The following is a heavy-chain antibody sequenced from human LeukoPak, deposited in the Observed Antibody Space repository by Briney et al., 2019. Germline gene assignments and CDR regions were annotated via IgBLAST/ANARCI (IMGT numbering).Heavy chain of an antibody. CDR3: AKRSGSYYDFDY. Sequence: PSGGSLRLSCAASGFTFSSYGMSWVRQAPGKGLEWVSAISGSGGSTYYADSVKGRFTISRDNSKNTLYLQMNSLRAEDTAVYYCAKRSGSYYDFDYWGQGTLVTVSS. D-gene: IGHD3-10*01. CDR1: GFTFSSYG. V-gene: IGHV3-23*01. J-gene: IGHJ4*02. CDR2: ISGSGGST.